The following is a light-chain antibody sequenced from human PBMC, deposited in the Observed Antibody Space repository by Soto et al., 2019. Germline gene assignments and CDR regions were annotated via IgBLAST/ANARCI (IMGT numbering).Light chain of an antibody. CDR2: GAS. Sequence: EIVMTQSPATLSVSPGERATLSCRASQSVSSNLAWYQQKPGQAPRLLIYGASTRATGIPARFSGSGSGTEFTLTISSLQSEDFAVYYCQKYNSAPRTFGQGTKVDI. CDR1: QSVSSN. J-gene: IGKJ1*01. V-gene: IGKV3-15*01. CDR3: QKYNSAPRT.